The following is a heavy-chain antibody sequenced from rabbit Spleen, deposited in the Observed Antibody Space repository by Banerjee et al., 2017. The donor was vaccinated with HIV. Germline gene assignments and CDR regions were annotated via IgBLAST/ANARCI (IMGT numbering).Heavy chain of an antibody. J-gene: IGHJ4*01. D-gene: IGHD4-1*01. CDR2: INMGSGKV. CDR1: GVSFSNRYV. V-gene: IGHV1S45*01. CDR3: AGVAEASGWGEGL. Sequence: QEQLEESGGGLVKPEGSLTLTCTASGVSFSNRYVMCWVRQAPGKGLEWITCINMGSGKVDYACGKKGLFIMSRSSSTMVTLKTSSLAAAATASFFGAGVAEASGWGEGLWGPGTLVTVS.